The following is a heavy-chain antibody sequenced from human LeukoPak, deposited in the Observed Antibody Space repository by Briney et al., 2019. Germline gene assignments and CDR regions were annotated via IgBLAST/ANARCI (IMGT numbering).Heavy chain of an antibody. D-gene: IGHD3-10*01. CDR2: MSYDGNFT. J-gene: IGHJ4*02. Sequence: GGSLRLSCTASGFTFRNYWMGWVRQAPGKGLEWVTIMSYDGNFTYYSDSVKGRFTISRDNSNDTLYLQMNSLRADDTAIYYCARGRSVYGSGSYSDYWGQGTLATVSS. CDR3: ARGRSVYGSGSYSDY. V-gene: IGHV3-30*03. CDR1: GFTFRNYW.